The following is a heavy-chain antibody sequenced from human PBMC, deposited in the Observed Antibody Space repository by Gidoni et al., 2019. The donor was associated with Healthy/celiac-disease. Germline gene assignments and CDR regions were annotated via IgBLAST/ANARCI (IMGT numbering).Heavy chain of an antibody. CDR2: ISYDGSNK. CDR1: GCTFSSYG. CDR3: AKDRALCFGELSSTYGMDV. J-gene: IGHJ6*02. D-gene: IGHD3-10*01. V-gene: IGHV3-30*18. Sequence: QVQLVEAGGGVVEPGRSLRLSWASSGCTFSSYGMPWVRQAPGKGLGWVAVISYDGSNKYYADSVKGRFTISRDNSKNTLYLQMNSLRAEDTAVYYCAKDRALCFGELSSTYGMDVWGQGTTVTVSS.